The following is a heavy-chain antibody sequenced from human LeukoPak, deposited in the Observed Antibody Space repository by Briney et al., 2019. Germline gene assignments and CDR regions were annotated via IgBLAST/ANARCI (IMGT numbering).Heavy chain of an antibody. CDR2: IYYSGST. D-gene: IGHD3-22*01. J-gene: IGHJ4*02. CDR1: GGSISSSSYY. CDR3: ARLGGYYLASFDH. Sequence: SETLSLTCTVSGGSISSSSYYWGWIRQPPGKGLEWIGSIYYSGSTYYNPSLKSRVTISVDTSKNQFSLKLSSVTAADTAVYYCARLGGYYLASFDHWGQGTLVTVSS. V-gene: IGHV4-39*01.